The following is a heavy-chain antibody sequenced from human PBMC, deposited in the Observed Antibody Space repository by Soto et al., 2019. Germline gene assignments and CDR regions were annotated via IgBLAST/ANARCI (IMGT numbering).Heavy chain of an antibody. V-gene: IGHV1-18*01. CDR3: AREVAYGDYLQFDY. CDR1: GYTFTSYG. D-gene: IGHD4-17*01. J-gene: IGHJ4*02. Sequence: GASVKVSCKASGYTFTSYGISWLRQAPGQGLEWMGWISAYNGNTNYAQKLQGRVTMTTDTSTSTADMELRSLRSDDTAVYYCAREVAYGDYLQFDYWGQGTLVTVSS. CDR2: ISAYNGNT.